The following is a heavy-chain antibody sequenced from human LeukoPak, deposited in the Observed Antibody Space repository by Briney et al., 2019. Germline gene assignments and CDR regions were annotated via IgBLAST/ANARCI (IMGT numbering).Heavy chain of an antibody. V-gene: IGHV3-21*01. CDR2: ISSSSSYI. J-gene: IGHJ4*02. D-gene: IGHD3-16*02. CDR1: GFTFSSYS. Sequence: TGGSLRLSCAASGFTFSSYSMNWVRQAPGKGLEWVSSISSSSSYIYYADSVKGRFTISRDNAKNPLYLQMNSLRAEDTAVYYCARGFYRVRHDQSTYYFVRWGQGTLVTVSS. CDR3: ARGFYRVRHDQSTYYFVR.